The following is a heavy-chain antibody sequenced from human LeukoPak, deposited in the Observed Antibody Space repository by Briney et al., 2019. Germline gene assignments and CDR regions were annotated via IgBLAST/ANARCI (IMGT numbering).Heavy chain of an antibody. CDR1: GFTFSSYA. CDR3: ARDYGGSSPFDY. D-gene: IGHD4-23*01. J-gene: IGHJ4*02. V-gene: IGHV3-23*01. Sequence: GGSLRLSCAASGFTFSSYAMTWVRQAPGKGLDWVSGLSGGGSSGVSTYYADSVKGRFTISRDNSKNTLYLQMNSLRAEDTAVYYCARDYGGSSPFDYWGQGTLVTVSS. CDR2: LSGGGSSGVST.